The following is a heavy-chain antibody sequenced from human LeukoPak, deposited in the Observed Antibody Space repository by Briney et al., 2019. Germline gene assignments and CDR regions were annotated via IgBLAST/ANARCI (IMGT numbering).Heavy chain of an antibody. J-gene: IGHJ6*03. CDR1: GFTVSSNY. CDR2: IYSGGST. Sequence: GGSLRLSCAASGFTVSSNYMSWVRQAPGKGLEWVSVIYSGGSTYYADSVKGRFTISRDNSKNTLYLQMNSLRAEDTAVYYCARDRARGYGYGSNYYYYMDVWGKGTTVTISS. CDR3: ARDRARGYGYGSNYYYYMDV. D-gene: IGHD5-18*01. V-gene: IGHV3-66*01.